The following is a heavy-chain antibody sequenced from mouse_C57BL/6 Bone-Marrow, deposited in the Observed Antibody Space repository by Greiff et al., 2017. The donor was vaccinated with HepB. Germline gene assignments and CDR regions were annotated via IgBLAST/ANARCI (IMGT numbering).Heavy chain of an antibody. CDR3: AIYPLPPPYYGILYAMDY. Sequence: EVQLQESGGGLVQPGGSLSLSCAASGFTFTDYYMSWVRQPPGKALEWLGFIRNKANGYTTEYSASVKGRFTISRDTSHSILYLQMNALRPEDSATDYCAIYPLPPPYYGILYAMDYWGQGTSVTVSS. J-gene: IGHJ4*01. CDR1: GFTFTDYY. CDR2: IRNKANGYTT. D-gene: IGHD1-1*01. V-gene: IGHV7-3*01.